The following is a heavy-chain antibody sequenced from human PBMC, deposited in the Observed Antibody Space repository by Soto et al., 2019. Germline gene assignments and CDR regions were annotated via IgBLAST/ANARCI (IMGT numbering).Heavy chain of an antibody. Sequence: ASVKVSCKASGYTFTSYAMHWVRQAPGQRLEWMGWINAGNGNTKYSQKFQGRVTITRDTSASTAYMELSSLRSEDTAVYYCARESRGYSIGGWFDPWGQGTLVTVSS. CDR3: ARESRGYSIGGWFDP. CDR2: INAGNGNT. D-gene: IGHD5-18*01. CDR1: GYTFTSYA. J-gene: IGHJ5*02. V-gene: IGHV1-3*01.